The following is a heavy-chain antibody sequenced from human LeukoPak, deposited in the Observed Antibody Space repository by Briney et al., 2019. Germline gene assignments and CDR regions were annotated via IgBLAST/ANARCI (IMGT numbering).Heavy chain of an antibody. CDR3: AKVLTSSWGYFDS. D-gene: IGHD6-13*01. J-gene: IGHJ4*02. CDR2: IRNDGTNK. Sequence: PGGSLRLSCAASGFTFSSYSMNWVRQAPGKGLEWVAFIRNDGTNKYYADSVKGRFTISRDNSKNTLYLEMNSLRAEDTAVYNCAKVLTSSWGYFDSWGQGTLVTVSS. V-gene: IGHV3-30*02. CDR1: GFTFSSYS.